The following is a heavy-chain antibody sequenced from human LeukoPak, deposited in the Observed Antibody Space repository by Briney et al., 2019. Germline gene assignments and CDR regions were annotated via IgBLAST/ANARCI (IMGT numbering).Heavy chain of an antibody. V-gene: IGHV3-43D*04. J-gene: IGHJ4*02. CDR3: AKVRSYDNNGYYDY. Sequence: QTGGSLRLSCAASGFTFDDYDMHWVRQAPGKGLEWVSLISWDGGSTYYADSVKGRFTISRDNSKNSLYLQMNSLRAEDTALYSCAKVRSYDNNGYYDYWGQGTLVTVSS. CDR2: ISWDGGST. D-gene: IGHD3-22*01. CDR1: GFTFDDYD.